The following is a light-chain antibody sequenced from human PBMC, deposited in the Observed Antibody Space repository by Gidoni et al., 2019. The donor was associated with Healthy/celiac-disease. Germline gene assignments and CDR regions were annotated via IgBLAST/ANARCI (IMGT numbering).Light chain of an antibody. Sequence: EIVMTQSPATLSVSPGERATLSCRASQSVRSNLAWYQQKPGQAPRPLIYGASTKATGFPARFRGSGSGKEFPLTLRSPPFEDFAVYFRPQYYNWALPFGGGTKVEIK. CDR2: GAS. CDR1: QSVRSN. V-gene: IGKV3-15*01. J-gene: IGKJ4*01. CDR3: PQYYNWALP.